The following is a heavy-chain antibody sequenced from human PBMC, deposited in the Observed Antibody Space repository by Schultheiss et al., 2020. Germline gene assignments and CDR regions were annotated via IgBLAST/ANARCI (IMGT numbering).Heavy chain of an antibody. CDR3: ARNRGGDSNSRYFFYYYIDV. D-gene: IGHD6-6*01. CDR1: GYTFTCYF. Sequence: ASVKVSCKASGYTFTCYFMHWVRQAPGQGLEWMGWINTNSGGTNYAQKFQGRFYVTRDTSITTAYMELSRLTSDDTAVYYCARNRGGDSNSRYFFYYYIDVWGKGTTVTVSS. CDR2: INTNSGGT. J-gene: IGHJ6*03. V-gene: IGHV1-2*02.